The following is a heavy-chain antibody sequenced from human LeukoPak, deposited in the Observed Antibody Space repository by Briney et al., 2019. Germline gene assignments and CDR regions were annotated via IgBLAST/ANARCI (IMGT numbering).Heavy chain of an antibody. D-gene: IGHD6-13*01. Sequence: GRSLRLSCTASGFTFGDYAMSWVRQAPGKGLEWVSYINGGSSSIYYADSVKGRFTISRDNAKNSLYLQMNSLRAEDTAVYYCASLAAAAAGASGYWGQGTLVTVSS. CDR3: ASLAAAAAGASGY. V-gene: IGHV3-48*04. CDR1: GFTFGDYA. J-gene: IGHJ4*02. CDR2: INGGSSSI.